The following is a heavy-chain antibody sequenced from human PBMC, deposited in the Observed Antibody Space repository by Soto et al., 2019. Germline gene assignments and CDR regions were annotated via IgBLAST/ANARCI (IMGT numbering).Heavy chain of an antibody. V-gene: IGHV1-69*18. CDR2: LIPMFGTT. D-gene: IGHD3-9*01. J-gene: IGHJ6*02. CDR1: GGTFSSYS. CDR3: GEAVVLTFPGSYVMAV. Sequence: QVQLVQSGAEVKTPGSSVKVSCKASGGTFSSYSINWVRQAPGQGLEWMGRLIPMFGTTDYAQRFQGRVTFTADESTSPAPWGVPTLQSEDRAVYSCGEAVVLTFPGSYVMAVWGQGPRSPSP.